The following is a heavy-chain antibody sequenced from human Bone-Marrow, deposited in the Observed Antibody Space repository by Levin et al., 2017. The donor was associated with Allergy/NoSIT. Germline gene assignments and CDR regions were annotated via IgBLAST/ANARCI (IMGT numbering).Heavy chain of an antibody. D-gene: IGHD4-23*01. CDR3: AREPRWRRSFYYYYYGMDG. V-gene: IGHV3-48*03. J-gene: IGHJ6*02. Sequence: GESLKISCAASGFTFSSYEMNWVRQAPGKGLEWVSYISSSGTTIYYADSVKGRFTISRDNAKNSLYLQMNSLRAEDTAVYYCAREPRWRRSFYYYYYGMDGWGQGTTVTVSS. CDR2: ISSSGTTI. CDR1: GFTFSSYE.